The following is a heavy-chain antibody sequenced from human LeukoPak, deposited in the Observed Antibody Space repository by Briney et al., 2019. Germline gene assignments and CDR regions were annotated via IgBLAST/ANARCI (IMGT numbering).Heavy chain of an antibody. D-gene: IGHD2-15*01. CDR1: GFTFSSYA. J-gene: IGHJ4*02. CDR3: AKASEPLIVVVVAATN. V-gene: IGHV3-23*01. Sequence: GGSLGLSCAASGFTFSSYAMSWVRQAPGKGLEWVSAISGSGGSTYYADSVKGRFTISRDNSKNTLYLQMNSLRAEDTAVYYCAKASEPLIVVVVAATNWGQGTLVTVSS. CDR2: ISGSGGST.